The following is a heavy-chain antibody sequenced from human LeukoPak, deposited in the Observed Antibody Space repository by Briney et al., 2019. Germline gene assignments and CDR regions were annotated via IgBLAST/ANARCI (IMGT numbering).Heavy chain of an antibody. CDR1: GYSISSGYY. CDR2: IYHSGST. V-gene: IGHV4-38-2*02. D-gene: IGHD5-18*01. J-gene: IGHJ6*03. CDR3: ARGRGYSYGYFYYYYMDV. Sequence: PSETLSLTCTVSGYSISSGYYWGWTRQPPGKGLEWIGSIYHSGSTYYNPSLKSRVTISVDTSKNQFSLKLSSVTAADTAVYYCARGRGYSYGYFYYYYMDVWGKGTTVTVSS.